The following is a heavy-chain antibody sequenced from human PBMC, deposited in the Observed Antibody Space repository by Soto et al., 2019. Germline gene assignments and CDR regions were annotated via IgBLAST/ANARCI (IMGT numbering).Heavy chain of an antibody. Sequence: PGGSLRLSCAASGFTFSRYAMGWVRQAQGKGLEWVSVISGSGGNIHYADSVKGRFTISRDNSKNTLYLQMNSLRVEDTAVYNCATQDFRGTTGTTWGQGTLVTVSS. CDR1: GFTFSRYA. CDR2: ISGSGGNI. V-gene: IGHV3-23*01. J-gene: IGHJ4*02. CDR3: ATQDFRGTTGTT. D-gene: IGHD1-1*01.